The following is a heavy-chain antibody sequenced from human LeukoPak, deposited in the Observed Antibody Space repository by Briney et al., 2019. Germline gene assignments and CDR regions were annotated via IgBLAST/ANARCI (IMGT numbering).Heavy chain of an antibody. CDR2: ISAYNGNT. V-gene: IGHV1-18*01. D-gene: IGHD5-18*01. CDR3: ARAGYSYGSAWFDP. Sequence: ASVKVSCKASGYTFTSYGISWVRQAPGQGLEWMGWISAYNGNTNYAQKPQGRVTMTTNTSTSTAYMELRSLRSDDTAVYYCARAGYSYGSAWFDPWGQGTLVTVSS. CDR1: GYTFTSYG. J-gene: IGHJ5*02.